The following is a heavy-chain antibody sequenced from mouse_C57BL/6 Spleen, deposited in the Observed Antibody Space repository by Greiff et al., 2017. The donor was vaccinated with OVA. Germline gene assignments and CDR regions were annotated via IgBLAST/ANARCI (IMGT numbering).Heavy chain of an antibody. CDR2: IYPRSGNT. J-gene: IGHJ2*01. V-gene: IGHV1-81*01. CDR3: ARAGELGPFDY. CDR1: GFTFTSYG. D-gene: IGHD4-1*01. Sequence: QVQLKQSGAELARPGASVKLSCTASGFTFTSYGISWVKQRTGQGLEWIGEIYPRSGNTYYNEKLKGKATLTADKASSTTYMELRSLTSEYSAVYICARAGELGPFDYWGQGTTLTVSS.